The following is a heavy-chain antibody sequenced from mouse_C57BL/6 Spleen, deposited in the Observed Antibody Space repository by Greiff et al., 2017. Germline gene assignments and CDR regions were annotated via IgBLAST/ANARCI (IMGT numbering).Heavy chain of an antibody. CDR2: ISSGSSTI. Sequence: DVMLVESGGGLVKPGGSLKLSCAASGFTFSDYGMHWVRQAPEKGLEWVAYISSGSSTIYYADTVKGRFTISRDNAKNTLFLQMTSLRSEDTAMYYCARPANWDVAWFACWGQGTLVTVSA. D-gene: IGHD4-1*01. J-gene: IGHJ3*01. V-gene: IGHV5-17*01. CDR3: ARPANWDVAWFAC. CDR1: GFTFSDYG.